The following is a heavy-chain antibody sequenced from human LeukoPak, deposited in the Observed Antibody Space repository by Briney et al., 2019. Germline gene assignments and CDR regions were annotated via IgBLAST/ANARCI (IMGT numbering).Heavy chain of an antibody. CDR2: INPSGGST. CDR1: GYTFTGYY. J-gene: IGHJ4*02. Sequence: GSSVKVSCKASGYTFTGYYMHWVRQAPGQGLEWMGIINPSGGSTSYAQKFQGRVTMTRDTSTSTVYMELSSLRSEDTAVYYCARGGLWFGELFPHRDDYWGQGTLVTVSS. D-gene: IGHD3-10*01. V-gene: IGHV1-46*01. CDR3: ARGGLWFGELFPHRDDY.